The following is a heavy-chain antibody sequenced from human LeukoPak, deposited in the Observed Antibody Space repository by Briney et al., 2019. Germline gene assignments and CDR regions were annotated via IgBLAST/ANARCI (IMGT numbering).Heavy chain of an antibody. Sequence: SETLSLTCAVYGGSFSGYYWSWIRQPPGKGLEGIGEINHSGSTNYNPSLKSRVTISVDTSKNQFSLKLSSVTAADTAVYYCARMGQYYYGSGSYYNNYYYMDVWGKGTTVTISS. CDR1: GGSFSGYY. D-gene: IGHD3-10*01. J-gene: IGHJ6*03. V-gene: IGHV4-34*01. CDR2: INHSGST. CDR3: ARMGQYYYGSGSYYNNYYYMDV.